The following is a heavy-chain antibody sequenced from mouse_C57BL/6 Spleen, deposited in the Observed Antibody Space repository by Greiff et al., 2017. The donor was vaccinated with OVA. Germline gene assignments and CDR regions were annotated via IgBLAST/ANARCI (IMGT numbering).Heavy chain of an antibody. CDR2: IDPEDGTN. Sequence: EVQLQQSGAELVKPGASVKLSCTASGFNIKDYYMHWVKQRPEQGLEWIGKIDPEDGTNKYASKFQGKATITADTSSNTAFLLLSSLTAEDTAVYYCTTVVVEDYAICYWGQGTSVTFSS. D-gene: IGHD1-1*01. CDR3: TTVVVEDYAICY. CDR1: GFNIKDYY. J-gene: IGHJ4*01. V-gene: IGHV14-2*01.